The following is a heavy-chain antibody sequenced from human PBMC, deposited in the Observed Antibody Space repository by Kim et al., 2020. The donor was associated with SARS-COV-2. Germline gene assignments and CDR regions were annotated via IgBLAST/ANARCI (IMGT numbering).Heavy chain of an antibody. CDR1: GFSFGDYT. D-gene: IGHD2-15*01. V-gene: IGHV3-49*03. Sequence: GRSLRLSCTASGFSFGDYTMSWFRQAPGKGLEWVGLIRSKVYGGTTEYAASVRGRFTISRDDSENIAYLQMNSLETEDTAVYRCSRKATTPATDPHWFDPWGRGTRVTGSS. CDR3: SRKATTPATDPHWFDP. CDR2: IRSKVYGGTT. J-gene: IGHJ5*02.